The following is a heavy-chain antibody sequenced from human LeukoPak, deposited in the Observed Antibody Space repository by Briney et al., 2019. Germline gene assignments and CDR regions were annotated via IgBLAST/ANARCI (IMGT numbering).Heavy chain of an antibody. D-gene: IGHD6-13*01. Sequence: GGSLRLSCAASGFTVSSNYMSWVRQAPGKGLEWVSAISGSGDSTYYGDSVKGRFTISRDNSKNTLYLQMNSLRAEDTAVYYCAKTRPLDSSSWSHGDYWGQGTLVTVSS. J-gene: IGHJ4*02. V-gene: IGHV3-23*01. CDR2: ISGSGDST. CDR1: GFTVSSNY. CDR3: AKTRPLDSSSWSHGDY.